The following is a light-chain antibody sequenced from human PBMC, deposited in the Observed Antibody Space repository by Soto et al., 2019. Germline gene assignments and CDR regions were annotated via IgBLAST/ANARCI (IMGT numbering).Light chain of an antibody. CDR2: GAS. V-gene: IGKV3-15*01. J-gene: IGKJ4*01. CDR1: QSVNNT. CDR3: QQYDNWLS. Sequence: DIEMTQSPASLSVSPGDRASLSCRASQSVNNTLAWYQQQPGQPPRLLIYGASTRATGVPVRFSGSGSGTEFTLTISSLQSEDFSVYYCQQYDNWLSFGGGTKVEIK.